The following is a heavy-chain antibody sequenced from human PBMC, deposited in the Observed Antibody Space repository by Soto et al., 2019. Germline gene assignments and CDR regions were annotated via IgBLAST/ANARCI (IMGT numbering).Heavy chain of an antibody. CDR2: ISPNNGNT. D-gene: IGHD6-6*01. V-gene: IGHV1-18*01. CDR1: GYTFTSYG. CDR3: AGEQLVGDYSSRYGMDV. Sequence: ASVKVSCKASGYTFTSYGISWVRQAPGQGLEWMGWISPNNGNTNYAQKFQGRVTMTRDTSISTAYMELSRLRSDDTAVYYCAGEQLVGDYSSRYGMDVWGQGTTVTVSS. J-gene: IGHJ6*02.